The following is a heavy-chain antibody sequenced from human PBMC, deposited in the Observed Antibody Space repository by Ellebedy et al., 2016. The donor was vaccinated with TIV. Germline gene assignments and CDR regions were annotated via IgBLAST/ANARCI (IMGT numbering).Heavy chain of an antibody. Sequence: GSLRLSXAVYGGSFSGYYWSWIRQPPGKGLEWIGEINHSGSTNYNPSLKSRVTISVDTSKNQFSLKLSSVTAADTAVYYCARGRRHYDFWSGFLDYFDYWGQGTLVTVSS. CDR3: ARGRRHYDFWSGFLDYFDY. J-gene: IGHJ4*02. D-gene: IGHD3-3*01. CDR2: INHSGST. V-gene: IGHV4-34*01. CDR1: GGSFSGYY.